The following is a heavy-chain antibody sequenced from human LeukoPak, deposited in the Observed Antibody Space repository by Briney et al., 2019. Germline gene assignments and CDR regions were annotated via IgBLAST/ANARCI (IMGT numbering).Heavy chain of an antibody. CDR1: GYIFNSQG. J-gene: IGHJ4*02. D-gene: IGHD6-13*01. CDR2: INPNSGGT. CDR3: ASAGSSWSLPPFDY. Sequence: ASVKVSCKASGYIFNSQGMNWVRQAPGQGLEWMGWINPNSGGTNYAQKFQGRVTMTRDTSISTAYMELSRLRSDDTAVYYCASAGSSWSLPPFDYWGQGTLVTVSS. V-gene: IGHV1-2*02.